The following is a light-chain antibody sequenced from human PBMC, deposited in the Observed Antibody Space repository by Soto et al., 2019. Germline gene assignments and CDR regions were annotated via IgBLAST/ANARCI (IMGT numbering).Light chain of an antibody. CDR2: AAS. CDR3: QQSYRTTYT. CDR1: QSSSNY. J-gene: IGKJ2*01. Sequence: DIQMTQSPSSLSASVGDRVTITCRASQSSSNYLNWYQQKPGKAPKLLIYAASSLQSGVPSRFSGSGSGTDFNLTISSLQPEDFATYYCQQSYRTTYTFGQGTKLEIK. V-gene: IGKV1-39*01.